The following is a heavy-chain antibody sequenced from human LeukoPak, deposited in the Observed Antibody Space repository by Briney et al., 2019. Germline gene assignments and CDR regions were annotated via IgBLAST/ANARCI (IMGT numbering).Heavy chain of an antibody. Sequence: ASVKVSCKASGGTFSNYAVNWVRQSPGQGLEWMGGIIPIFATANYAQKFQDRVTITADKSTGTAYVELSSLRSEDSAVYYCGRGNYSTSSCYTLDYYYGMDVWGQGTTVTVSS. CDR1: GGTFSNYA. J-gene: IGHJ6*02. CDR2: IIPIFATA. CDR3: GRGNYSTSSCYTLDYYYGMDV. V-gene: IGHV1-69*06. D-gene: IGHD2-2*02.